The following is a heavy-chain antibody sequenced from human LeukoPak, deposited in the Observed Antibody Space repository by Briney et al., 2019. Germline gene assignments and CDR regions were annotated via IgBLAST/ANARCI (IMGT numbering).Heavy chain of an antibody. D-gene: IGHD3-3*01. CDR1: GFTSSSYA. J-gene: IGHJ3*02. CDR3: AKADRADFWSGYSFDAFDI. CDR2: ISGSGGST. V-gene: IGHV3-23*01. Sequence: GGSLRLSCAASGFTSSSYAMSWVRQAPGKGLEWVSAISGSGGSTYYADSVKGRFTISRDNSKNTLYLQMNSLRAEDTAVYYCAKADRADFWSGYSFDAFDIWGQGTMVTVSS.